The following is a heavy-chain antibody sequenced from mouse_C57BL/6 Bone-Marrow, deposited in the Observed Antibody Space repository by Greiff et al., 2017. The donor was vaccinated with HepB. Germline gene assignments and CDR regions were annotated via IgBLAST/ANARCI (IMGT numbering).Heavy chain of an antibody. CDR1: GFTFSDFY. CDR2: SRNKANDYTT. D-gene: IGHD1-1*01. Sequence: EVNVVESGGGLVQSGRSLRLSCATSGFTFSDFYMEWVRQAPGKGLEWIAASRNKANDYTTEYSASVKGRFIVSRDTSQSILYLQMNALRAEDTAIYYCARVPNYYGSSLYWYFDVWGTGTTVTVSS. CDR3: ARVPNYYGSSLYWYFDV. J-gene: IGHJ1*03. V-gene: IGHV7-1*01.